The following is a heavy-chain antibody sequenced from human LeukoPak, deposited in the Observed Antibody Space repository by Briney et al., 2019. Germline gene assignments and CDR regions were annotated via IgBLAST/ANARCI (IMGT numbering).Heavy chain of an antibody. D-gene: IGHD6-19*01. CDR2: INPYSGGT. Sequence: ASVKVSCKASGYTFTGYYMHWVRQAPGQGLEWMGRINPYSGGTNYAQKFQGRVTMTRDTSISTAYMELSRLRSDDTAVYYCAMLIAVAGIYDYWGQGTLVTVSS. CDR1: GYTFTGYY. CDR3: AMLIAVAGIYDY. J-gene: IGHJ4*02. V-gene: IGHV1-2*06.